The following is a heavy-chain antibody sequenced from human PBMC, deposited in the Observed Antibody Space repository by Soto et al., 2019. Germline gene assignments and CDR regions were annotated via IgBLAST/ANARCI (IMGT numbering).Heavy chain of an antibody. D-gene: IGHD3-10*01. CDR1: VFTFISYS. CDR2: ISSSSSTI. Sequence: GGSLRLSCASSVFTFISYSMNWVRQAPGKGLEWVSYISSSSSTIYYADSVKGRFTISRDNAKNSLYLQMNSLRDEDTAVYYCARDGRHGGSGSYGNYYYGMDVWGQGTTVTVSS. CDR3: ARDGRHGGSGSYGNYYYGMDV. J-gene: IGHJ6*02. V-gene: IGHV3-48*02.